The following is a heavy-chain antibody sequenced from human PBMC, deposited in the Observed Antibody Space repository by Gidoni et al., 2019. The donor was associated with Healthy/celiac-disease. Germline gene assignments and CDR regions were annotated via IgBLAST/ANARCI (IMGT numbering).Heavy chain of an antibody. CDR1: GSISSSSYY. V-gene: IGHV4-39*01. D-gene: IGHD3-16*01. CDR3: ARHSGGSPSNNWFDP. CDR2: IYYSGST. J-gene: IGHJ5*02. Sequence: GSISSSSYYWGWIRPPPGKGLEWIGSIYYSGSTYYNPSLKSRVTISVDTSKNQFSLKLSSVTAADTAVYYCARHSGGSPSNNWFDPWGQGTLVTVSS.